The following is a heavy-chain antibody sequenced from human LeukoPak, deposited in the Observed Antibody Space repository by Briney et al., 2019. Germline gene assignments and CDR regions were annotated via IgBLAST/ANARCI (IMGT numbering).Heavy chain of an antibody. CDR3: ARVKQWLVHDAFDI. Sequence: PGGSLRLSCAASGFTVSSNYMSWVRQAPGKGLEWVSVIYSGGSTYYADSVKGRFTISRDNSKNTLYLQMSSLRAEDTAVYYCARVKQWLVHDAFDIWGQGTMVTVSS. D-gene: IGHD6-19*01. J-gene: IGHJ3*02. V-gene: IGHV3-53*01. CDR2: IYSGGST. CDR1: GFTVSSNY.